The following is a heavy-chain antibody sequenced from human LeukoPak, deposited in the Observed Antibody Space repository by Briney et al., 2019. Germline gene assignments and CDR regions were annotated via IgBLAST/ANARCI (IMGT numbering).Heavy chain of an antibody. Sequence: ASVKVSCTASGYTFTSYYMHWVRQAPGQGLEWMGIINPSGGSTSYAQKFQGRVTMTRDTPTSTVYMELSSLRSEDTAVYYCARDLGGSCIDYWGQGTLVTVSS. CDR3: ARDLGGSCIDY. D-gene: IGHD2-15*01. V-gene: IGHV1-46*01. CDR2: INPSGGST. CDR1: GYTFTSYY. J-gene: IGHJ4*02.